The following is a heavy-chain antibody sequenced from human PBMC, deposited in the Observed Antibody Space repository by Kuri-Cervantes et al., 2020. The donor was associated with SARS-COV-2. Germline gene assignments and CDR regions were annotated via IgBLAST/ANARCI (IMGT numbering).Heavy chain of an antibody. CDR3: ARHGRLRWVGEYVIDY. V-gene: IGHV4-61*02. CDR1: GGSISSGSYY. Sequence: SETLSLTCTVSGGSISSGSYYWSWIRQPAGKGLEWIGRIYTSGSTNYNPSLKSRVTISVDTSKNQFSLKLSAVTAADTAVYYCARHGRLRWVGEYVIDYWGQGTLVTVSS. J-gene: IGHJ4*02. CDR2: IYTSGST. D-gene: IGHD4-23*01.